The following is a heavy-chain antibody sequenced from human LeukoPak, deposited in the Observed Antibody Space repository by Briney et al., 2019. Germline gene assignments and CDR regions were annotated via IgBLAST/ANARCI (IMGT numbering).Heavy chain of an antibody. Sequence: SETLSLTCTVSGDSMTNYYWSWIRQPPGMGLEWIGYISYSGSTNYNPSLKSRVTFSIDTSKNQFSLWLDSVTAADTAVYYCASAPHVNYFDFWGQGALVTVSA. CDR2: ISYSGST. V-gene: IGHV4-59*08. J-gene: IGHJ4*02. D-gene: IGHD2/OR15-2a*01. CDR1: GDSMTNYY. CDR3: ASAPHVNYFDF.